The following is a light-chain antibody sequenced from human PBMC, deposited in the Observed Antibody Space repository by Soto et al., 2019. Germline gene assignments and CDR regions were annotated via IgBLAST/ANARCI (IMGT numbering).Light chain of an antibody. CDR3: QVWDSSSDHVV. CDR2: YDS. V-gene: IGLV3-21*04. Sequence: SYELTQPPSVSVAPGKTARSTCGGNNIGSKSVHWYQPKPGQAPVLVIYYDSDRPSGIPERFSGSNSGNTATLTISRVEAGDEADYYCQVWDSSSDHVVFGGGTQLTVL. CDR1: NIGSKS. J-gene: IGLJ2*01.